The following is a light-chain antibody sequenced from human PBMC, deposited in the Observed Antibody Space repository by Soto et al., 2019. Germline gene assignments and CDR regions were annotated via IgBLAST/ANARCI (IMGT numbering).Light chain of an antibody. CDR2: LTS. Sequence: DIVMTQSPLSLPVTPGEPASISCTSSESLLHSNGYNYLDWYLQKPGQSPQLLIYLTSIRPSGVPDRFSGSGSGTDFTLRISRVEAEDVGVYYCIQALQIPRTFGQGTKVEI. J-gene: IGKJ1*01. CDR1: ESLLHSNGYNY. V-gene: IGKV2-28*01. CDR3: IQALQIPRT.